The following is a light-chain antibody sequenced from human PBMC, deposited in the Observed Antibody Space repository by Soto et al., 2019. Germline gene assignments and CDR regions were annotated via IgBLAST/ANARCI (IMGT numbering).Light chain of an antibody. Sequence: DIQMTHSPSALSASVGGRGTSTCRASQGIRNDLGWYQQKPGKAPKRLMFAASSLQSGVPSRFSDSGSGTEFTLTISSLQPEDFATYYCLQHNSYPYNFGQGTKGDIK. CDR1: QGIRND. CDR3: LQHNSYPYN. CDR2: AAS. J-gene: IGKJ2*01. V-gene: IGKV1-17*01.